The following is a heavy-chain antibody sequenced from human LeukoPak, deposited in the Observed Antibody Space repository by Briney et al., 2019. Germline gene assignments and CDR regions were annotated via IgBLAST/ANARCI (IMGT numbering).Heavy chain of an antibody. CDR2: IYSGGST. Sequence: GGSLRLSCAASRFTISSSYMNWVRQAPGKGLEWVSVIYSGGSTYYADFVKGRFTISRENSKNTVYLQMNSLRTEDTAVYYCARGCSDGSCNDYWGQGTLVTVSS. V-gene: IGHV3-53*01. CDR3: ARGCSDGSCNDY. D-gene: IGHD2-15*01. CDR1: RFTISSSY. J-gene: IGHJ4*02.